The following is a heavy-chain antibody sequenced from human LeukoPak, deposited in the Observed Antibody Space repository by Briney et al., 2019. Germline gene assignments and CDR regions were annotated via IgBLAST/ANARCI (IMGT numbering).Heavy chain of an antibody. CDR3: ARGRDYGDYVGDYYFDY. J-gene: IGHJ4*02. D-gene: IGHD4-17*01. CDR2: INHSGST. CDR1: GGPFSGYY. V-gene: IGHV4-34*01. Sequence: SETLSLTCAVYGGPFSGYYWSWIRQPPGKGLEWIGEINHSGSTNYNPSLKSRVTISVDTSKNQFSLKLSSVTAADTAVYYCARGRDYGDYVGDYYFDYWGQGTLVTVSS.